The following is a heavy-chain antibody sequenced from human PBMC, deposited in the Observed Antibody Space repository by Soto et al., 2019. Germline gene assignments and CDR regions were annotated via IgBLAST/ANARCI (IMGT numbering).Heavy chain of an antibody. J-gene: IGHJ4*02. CDR3: ARGITMVRGVGLFYFDY. CDR1: GGSISSGGYY. V-gene: IGHV4-31*03. CDR2: IYYSGST. Sequence: QVQLQESGPGLVKPSQTLSLTCTVSGGSISSGGYYWNWIRQHPGKGLEWIGYIYYSGSTYYNPSLKSRVTISVDPSKNQFSLKLSSVPAADTAVYYCARGITMVRGVGLFYFDYWGQGTLVTVSS. D-gene: IGHD3-10*01.